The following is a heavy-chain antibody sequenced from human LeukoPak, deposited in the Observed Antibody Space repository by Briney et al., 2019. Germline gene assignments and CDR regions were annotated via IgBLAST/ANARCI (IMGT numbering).Heavy chain of an antibody. CDR1: GGSFSGYY. Sequence: PSETLSLTCAVYGGSFSGYYWSWIRQPPGKGLEWIGEINHSGSTNYNPSLKSRVTISVDTSKNQFSLKLSSVTAADTAVYYCARVDGSGSYPFDYWGQGTLVTVSS. CDR2: INHSGST. D-gene: IGHD3-10*01. CDR3: ARVDGSGSYPFDY. J-gene: IGHJ4*02. V-gene: IGHV4-34*01.